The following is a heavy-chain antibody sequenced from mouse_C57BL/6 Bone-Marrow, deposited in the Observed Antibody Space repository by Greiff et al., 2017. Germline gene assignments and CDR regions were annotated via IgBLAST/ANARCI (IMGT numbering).Heavy chain of an antibody. CDR3: ARSSRGY. CDR2: IYPGDGDT. J-gene: IGHJ2*01. Sequence: VKLQESGPELVKPGASVKISCKASGYAFSSSWMNWVKQRHGKGLEWIGRIYPGDGDTNYNGKFKGKATLTADKSSSTAYMQLSSLTSEDSAVYFCARSSRGYWGQGTTLTVSS. V-gene: IGHV1-82*01. CDR1: GYAFSSSW.